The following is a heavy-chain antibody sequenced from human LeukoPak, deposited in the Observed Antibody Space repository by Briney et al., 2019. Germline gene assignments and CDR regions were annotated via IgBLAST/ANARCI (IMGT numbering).Heavy chain of an antibody. CDR2: IKLDGSEK. Sequence: PGGSLRLSCAASGFSLSGAWVNWVRQAPGKGLEWVANIKLDGSEKNYVDSVKGRFTISRDNTKNSLYLQMNSLRAEDTAVFYCARDQYDTWSRRGNFDSWGQGTLVIVSS. D-gene: IGHD3-3*01. J-gene: IGHJ4*02. CDR1: GFSLSGAW. CDR3: ARDQYDTWSRRGNFDS. V-gene: IGHV3-7*03.